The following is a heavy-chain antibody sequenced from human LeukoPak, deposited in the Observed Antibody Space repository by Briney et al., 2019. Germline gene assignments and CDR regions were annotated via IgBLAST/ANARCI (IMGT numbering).Heavy chain of an antibody. V-gene: IGHV3-23*01. CDR2: ISGSDGST. J-gene: IGHJ4*02. CDR3: AKFYRATRGACDS. CDR1: GGSFSGYY. Sequence: ETLSLTCAVYGGSFSGYYWSWVRQAPGKGLEWASRISGSDGSTDYADSVKGRFTISRDNSKNTLYLQMNSLRAEDTAIYYCAKFYRATRGACDSWGQGTLVTVSS. D-gene: IGHD2-21*02.